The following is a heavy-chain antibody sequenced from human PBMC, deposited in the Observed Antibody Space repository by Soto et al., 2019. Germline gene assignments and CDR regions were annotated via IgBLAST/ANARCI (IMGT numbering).Heavy chain of an antibody. CDR1: GGSISSYY. V-gene: IGHV4-59*08. CDR2: IYYSGST. J-gene: IGHJ4*02. D-gene: IGHD6-13*01. Sequence: QVQLQESGPGLVKPSETLSLTCTVSGGSISSYYWSWIRQPPGKGLEWIGYIYYSGSTNYNPSLKSRVTISVDTSKNQFSLKLSSVTAADTAVYYCARHEYSSSWLDYWGQGTLVTVSS. CDR3: ARHEYSSSWLDY.